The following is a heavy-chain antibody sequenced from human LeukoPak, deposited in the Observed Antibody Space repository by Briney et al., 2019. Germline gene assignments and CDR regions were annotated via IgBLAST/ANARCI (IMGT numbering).Heavy chain of an antibody. CDR2: ISGSGNTI. CDR3: AGVGTNVYGMDV. J-gene: IGHJ6*02. CDR1: GFTFSSYE. Sequence: GGSLRLSCAASGFTFSSYEMNWVRQAPGKGLEWVSYISGSGNTIWYADSVKGRFTISRDNAKNSLHLQMNSLRAEDTAVYYCAGVGTNVYGMDVWGQGTTVTVSS. D-gene: IGHD2-8*01. V-gene: IGHV3-48*03.